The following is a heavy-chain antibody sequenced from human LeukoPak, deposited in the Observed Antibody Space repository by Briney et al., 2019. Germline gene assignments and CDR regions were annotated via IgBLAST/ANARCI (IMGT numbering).Heavy chain of an antibody. J-gene: IGHJ4*02. V-gene: IGHV1-18*01. Sequence: ASVKVSCQASGYTFTSYGITWARQAPGQGVEWMGWISVYNGETKYAQNLQGRVTLTTDTSTSTAYMELRSHRSDDTAVYYCVRGGGFNSGFEYWGQGTLVIVSS. CDR1: GYTFTSYG. CDR3: VRGGGFNSGFEY. D-gene: IGHD3-10*01. CDR2: ISVYNGET.